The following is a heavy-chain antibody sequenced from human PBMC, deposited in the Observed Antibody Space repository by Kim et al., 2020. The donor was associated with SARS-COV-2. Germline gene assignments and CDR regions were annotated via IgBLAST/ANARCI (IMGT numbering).Heavy chain of an antibody. D-gene: IGHD2-2*01. Sequence: SETLSLTCTVSGGSISSYYWSWIRQPPGKGLEWIGDIYYSGSTNYNPSLKSRVTISVDTSKNQSSLKLSSVPAADTAVYYCARTGGSYCSSTSCYEYYYYGMGVWGQGTTVTVSS. CDR1: GGSISSYY. V-gene: IGHV4-59*08. CDR3: ARTGGSYCSSTSCYEYYYYGMGV. J-gene: IGHJ6*02. CDR2: IYYSGST.